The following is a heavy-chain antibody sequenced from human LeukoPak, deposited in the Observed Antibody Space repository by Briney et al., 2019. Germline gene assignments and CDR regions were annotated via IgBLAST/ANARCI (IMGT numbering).Heavy chain of an antibody. J-gene: IGHJ6*02. D-gene: IGHD3-22*01. CDR2: INPNSGGT. Sequence: ASVKVSCKASGYTFTGYYMHWVRQAPGQGLEWMGWINPNSGGTNFAQMFQGWVTMTRDTSISTAYMELSRLRSDDTAVYYCARDAGHYYDSSGYPMDVWGQGTTVTVSS. V-gene: IGHV1-2*04. CDR1: GYTFTGYY. CDR3: ARDAGHYYDSSGYPMDV.